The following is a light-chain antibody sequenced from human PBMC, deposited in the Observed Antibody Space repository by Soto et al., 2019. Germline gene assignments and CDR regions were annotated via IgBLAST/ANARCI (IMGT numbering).Light chain of an antibody. Sequence: QSVLAQPASVSGSPGQSITISCTGTSSDVGSYTLVSWYQQHPGKAPKLMIYEISKRPSGVFDRFSGSRSGNTASLTVSGLQAEDEADYYCCSYSRSTTFVFGTGTKVTVL. CDR3: CSYSRSTTFV. V-gene: IGLV2-23*02. CDR1: SSDVGSYTL. J-gene: IGLJ1*01. CDR2: EIS.